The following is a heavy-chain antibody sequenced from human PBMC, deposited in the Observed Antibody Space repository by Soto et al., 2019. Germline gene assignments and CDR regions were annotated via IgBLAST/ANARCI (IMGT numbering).Heavy chain of an antibody. J-gene: IGHJ4*02. V-gene: IGHV3-30-3*01. CDR1: GFTFSNYA. CDR2: ISKDGNSK. CDR3: ARDPQGSYCYIDY. Sequence: XGSLRLSCLASGFTFSNYAIHWVRQAPGKGLEWVTIISKDGNSKHYAGSVKGRFTISRDNSKNTLFLQMNSLRAEDTAVYYCARDPQGSYCYIDYWGQGTPVTVSS. D-gene: IGHD3-10*01.